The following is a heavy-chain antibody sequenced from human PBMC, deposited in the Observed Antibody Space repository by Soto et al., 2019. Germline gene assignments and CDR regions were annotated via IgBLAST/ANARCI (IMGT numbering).Heavy chain of an antibody. CDR1: GFTFDDYA. Sequence: GGSLRLSCAASGFTFDDYAMHWVRQAPGKGLEWVSGISWNSGSIGYADSVKGRFTISRDNAKNSLYLQMNSLRAEDTALYYCAKSPYYYYYKDVWGKGTTVTVSS. CDR2: ISWNSGSI. J-gene: IGHJ6*03. CDR3: AKSPYYYYYKDV. V-gene: IGHV3-9*01.